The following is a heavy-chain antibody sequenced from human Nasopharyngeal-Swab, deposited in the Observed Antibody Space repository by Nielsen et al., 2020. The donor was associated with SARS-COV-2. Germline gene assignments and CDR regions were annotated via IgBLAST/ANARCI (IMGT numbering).Heavy chain of an antibody. CDR3: ARSQNWGTYYYCMDV. D-gene: IGHD7-27*01. CDR2: ISSNGGST. Sequence: GESLKISCAASGFTFSSYAMHWVRQAPGKGLEYVSAISSNGGSTYYANSVKGRFTISRDNSKNTLYHQMGSLRAEDMAVYYCARSQNWGTYYYCMDVWGKGTTVTVSS. CDR1: GFTFSSYA. J-gene: IGHJ6*03. V-gene: IGHV3-64*01.